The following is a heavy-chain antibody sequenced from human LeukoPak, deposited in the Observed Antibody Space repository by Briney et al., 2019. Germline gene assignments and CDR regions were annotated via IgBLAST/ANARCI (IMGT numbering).Heavy chain of an antibody. CDR2: IYYSGST. J-gene: IGHJ4*02. CDR1: GGSISSSSYY. D-gene: IGHD3-3*01. CDR3: ARGRWETRTIFGVVTLIFDY. Sequence: SETLSLTCTVSGGSISSSSYYWGWIRQPPGKGLEWIGSIYYSGSTYYNPSLKSRVTISVDTSKNQFSLKLSSVTAADTAVYYCARGRWETRTIFGVVTLIFDYWGQGTLVTVSS. V-gene: IGHV4-39*07.